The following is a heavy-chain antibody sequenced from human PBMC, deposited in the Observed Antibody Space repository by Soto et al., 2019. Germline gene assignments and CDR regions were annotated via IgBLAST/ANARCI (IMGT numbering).Heavy chain of an antibody. Sequence: GGSLRLSCAASGFTFSSYWMHWVRQAPGKGLVWVSRINSDGSSTSYADSVKGRFTISRDNAKNTLYLQMNSLRAEDTAVYYCARDGTPHSSWYYYYYYGMDVWGQGTTVTVSS. CDR3: ARDGTPHSSWYYYYYYGMDV. V-gene: IGHV3-74*01. J-gene: IGHJ6*02. CDR2: INSDGSST. CDR1: GFTFSSYW. D-gene: IGHD6-13*01.